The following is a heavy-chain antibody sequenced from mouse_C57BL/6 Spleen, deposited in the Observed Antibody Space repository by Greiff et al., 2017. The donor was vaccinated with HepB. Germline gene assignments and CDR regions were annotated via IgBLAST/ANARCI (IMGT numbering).Heavy chain of an antibody. J-gene: IGHJ4*01. CDR1: GYAFSSYW. V-gene: IGHV1-80*01. Sequence: QVQLKESGAELVKPGASVKISCKASGYAFSSYWMNWVKQRPGKGLEWIGQIYPGDGDTNYNGKFKGKATLTADKSSSTAYMQLSSLTSEDSAVYFCAREGDYDVRYYAMDYWGQGTSVTVSS. CDR3: AREGDYDVRYYAMDY. CDR2: IYPGDGDT. D-gene: IGHD2-4*01.